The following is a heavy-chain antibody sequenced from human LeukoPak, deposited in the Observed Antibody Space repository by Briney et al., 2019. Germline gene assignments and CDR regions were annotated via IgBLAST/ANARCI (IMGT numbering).Heavy chain of an antibody. J-gene: IGHJ6*02. CDR1: GGSFSGYY. D-gene: IGHD4-17*01. V-gene: IGHV4-34*01. CDR2: INHSGST. CDR3: ARVRATVTNYGMDV. Sequence: SETLSLTCAVYGGSFSGYYWSWIRQPPGKGLEWIGEINHSGSTNYNPSLKSRVTISVDTSKNQFSLKLSSVTAADTAVYYCARVRATVTNYGMDVWGQGTTVTVSS.